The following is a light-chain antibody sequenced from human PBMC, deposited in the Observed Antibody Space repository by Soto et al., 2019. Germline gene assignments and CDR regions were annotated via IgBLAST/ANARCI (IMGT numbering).Light chain of an antibody. CDR2: GPS. CDR1: QNVNSNH. Sequence: DIVLTQSPGTLSLSPRERATLSCRASQNVNSNHIAWYQQKPGQAPRLLIYGPSSRATGIPERFSGSGSGTDFTLTISRLEPEDFAVYFCHQFGSSPQTFGHGTKVDIK. CDR3: HQFGSSPQT. V-gene: IGKV3-20*01. J-gene: IGKJ1*01.